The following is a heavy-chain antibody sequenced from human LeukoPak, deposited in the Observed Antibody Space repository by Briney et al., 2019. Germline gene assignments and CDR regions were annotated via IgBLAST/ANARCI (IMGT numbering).Heavy chain of an antibody. CDR2: INPNSGGT. CDR1: GYTFTGYF. D-gene: IGHD1-14*01. J-gene: IGHJ3*02. V-gene: IGHV1-2*02. CDR3: AREWRTVSADDFDI. Sequence: ASVNVSRTASGYTFTGYFMNWVRQAPGQEREWMGWINPNSGGTNYAQKFQGRVTMTSDTSISTAYMELSRLRSDDTAVYYCAREWRTVSADDFDIWGQGTMVTVSS.